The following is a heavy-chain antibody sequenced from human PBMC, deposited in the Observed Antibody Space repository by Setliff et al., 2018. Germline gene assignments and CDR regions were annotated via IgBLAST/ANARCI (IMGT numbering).Heavy chain of an antibody. CDR3: RXTXLDF. Sequence: GGSLRLSCVVSGFTFSRYWMSWGRQAPGKXLEWVGRIKNKNEGETRDYAAPXKGRFTVPRDDSKNTLYLHMNSLRSEDTAMYYCRXTXLDFWGPGTLVTVXS. CDR2: IKNKNEGETR. J-gene: IGHJ4*02. CDR1: GFTFSRYW. V-gene: IGHV3-15*05.